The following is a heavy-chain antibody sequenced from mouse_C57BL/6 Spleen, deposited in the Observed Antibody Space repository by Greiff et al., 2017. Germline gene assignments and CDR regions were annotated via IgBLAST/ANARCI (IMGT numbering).Heavy chain of an antibody. D-gene: IGHD2-4*01. CDR3: AVYDYDSWYFDV. CDR2: IYPGSGNT. CDR1: GYTFTDYY. V-gene: IGHV1-76*01. Sequence: VQLQQSGAELVRPGASVKLSCKASGYTFTDYYINWVKQRPGQGLEWIARIYPGSGNTYYNEKFKGKATLTAEKSSSTAYMQLSSLTSEDSAVYFCAVYDYDSWYFDVWGTGTTVTVSS. J-gene: IGHJ1*03.